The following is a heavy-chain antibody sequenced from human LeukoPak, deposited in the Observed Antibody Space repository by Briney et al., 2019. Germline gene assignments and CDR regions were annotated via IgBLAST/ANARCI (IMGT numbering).Heavy chain of an antibody. J-gene: IGHJ3*02. V-gene: IGHV4-34*01. CDR1: GGSFSGYY. Sequence: SSETLSLTCAVYGGSFSGYYWSWVRQPPGKGLEWIGEINHSGSTPYNPSLKSRVTISVGTSKNQFSLKLSSVTAADAAVYYCARVWELSDAFDIWGQGTMVTVSS. D-gene: IGHD1-26*01. CDR2: INHSGST. CDR3: ARVWELSDAFDI.